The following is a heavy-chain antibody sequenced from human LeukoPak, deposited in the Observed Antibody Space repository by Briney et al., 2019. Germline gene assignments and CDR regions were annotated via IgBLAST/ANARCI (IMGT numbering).Heavy chain of an antibody. CDR3: AKARGNVVVTAITN. Sequence: PGGSLRLSCAASGFTFSSYGMSWVRQAPGKGLEWVSAISGSGGSTYYADSVKGRFTISRDNSKNTLYLQMNSLRAEDTAVYYCAKARGNVVVTAITNWGQGTLVTVSS. CDR1: GFTFSSYG. D-gene: IGHD2-21*02. V-gene: IGHV3-23*01. CDR2: ISGSGGST. J-gene: IGHJ4*02.